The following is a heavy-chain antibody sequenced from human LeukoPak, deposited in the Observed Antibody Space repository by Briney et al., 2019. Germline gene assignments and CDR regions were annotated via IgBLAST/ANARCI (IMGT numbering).Heavy chain of an antibody. CDR1: GGSFSGYY. CDR3: ARGDYYYMDV. J-gene: IGHJ6*03. CDR2: INHSGSA. Sequence: SETLSLTCVVYGGSFSGYYWSWTRLSPGKELEWIGEINHSGSANYNVSLKSRVTISVDTSKNQFSLKLSPVTAADTAVYYCARGDYYYMDVWGKGTTVTVSS. V-gene: IGHV4-34*01.